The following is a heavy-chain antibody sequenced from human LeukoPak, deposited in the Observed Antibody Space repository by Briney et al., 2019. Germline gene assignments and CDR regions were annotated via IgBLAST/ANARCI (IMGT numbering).Heavy chain of an antibody. J-gene: IGHJ4*02. V-gene: IGHV1-24*01. D-gene: IGHD3-3*01. CDR3: ATGVTDFWSGYNDY. CDR1: GYTLTELS. Sequence: ASVKVSCKVSGYTLTELSMHWVRQAPGKGLEWMGGFDPEDGETIYAQKFQGRVTMTEDTSTDTAYMELRSLRSEDTAAYYCATGVTDFWSGYNDYWGQGTLVTVSS. CDR2: FDPEDGET.